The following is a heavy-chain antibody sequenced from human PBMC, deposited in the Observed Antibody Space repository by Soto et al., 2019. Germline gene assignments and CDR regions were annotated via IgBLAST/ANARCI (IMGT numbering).Heavy chain of an antibody. J-gene: IGHJ5*02. V-gene: IGHV1-69*02. CDR2: IIPILGIA. CDR3: ARVYCSGGSCYSVGWFDP. Sequence: SVKVSCKASGGTFSSYTISWVRQAPGQGLEWMGRIIPILGIANYAQKFQGRVTITADKSTSTAYMELSSLRSEDTAVYYCARVYCSGGSCYSVGWFDPWGQGTLVTVSS. CDR1: GGTFSSYT. D-gene: IGHD2-15*01.